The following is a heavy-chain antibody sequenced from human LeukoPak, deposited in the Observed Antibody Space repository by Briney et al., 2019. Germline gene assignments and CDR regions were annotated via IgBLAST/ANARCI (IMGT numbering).Heavy chain of an antibody. CDR1: GGSISSSSYY. J-gene: IGHJ4*02. CDR3: ARSAIGAPRTGKFDY. Sequence: PSETLSLTCTVSGGSISSSSYYWGWIRQPPGKGLEWIGFIHYTGSTYYNPSLKSRVTISVDTSKNQFSLKLSSVTAADTAVYYCARSAIGAPRTGKFDYWGQGTLVTVSS. D-gene: IGHD3-22*01. V-gene: IGHV4-39*07. CDR2: IHYTGST.